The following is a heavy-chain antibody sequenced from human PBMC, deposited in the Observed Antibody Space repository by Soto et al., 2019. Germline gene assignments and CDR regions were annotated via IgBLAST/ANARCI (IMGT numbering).Heavy chain of an antibody. CDR2: TYYRSRWYS. CDR3: ARSEEDSDYYYYGMDV. J-gene: IGHJ6*02. CDR1: GDTVSSNSVA. D-gene: IGHD2-15*01. Sequence: PSQTLSLTCVGSGDTVSSNSVAWNWVRQSPSRGLEWLGRTYYRSRWYSDYAVSVRSRIDINADTSKNQVSLQLNSVTPEDTAVYYCARSEEDSDYYYYGMDVWGQGTTGTSP. V-gene: IGHV6-1*01.